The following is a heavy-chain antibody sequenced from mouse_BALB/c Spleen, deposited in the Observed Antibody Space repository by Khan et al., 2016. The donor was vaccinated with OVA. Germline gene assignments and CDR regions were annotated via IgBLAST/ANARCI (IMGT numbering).Heavy chain of an antibody. D-gene: IGHD1-1*01. Sequence: VQLKESGPGLVKPSQSLSLTCTVTGYSITSDYAWDWIRQFPGNKLEWMGYISYGGSTSYNPSLKSRISITRDTSKNQFFLQLHSVTTEDTATYYCARKNYYGYAMDYWGQGTSVTVSS. J-gene: IGHJ4*01. CDR2: ISYGGST. V-gene: IGHV3-2*02. CDR1: GYSITSDYA. CDR3: ARKNYYGYAMDY.